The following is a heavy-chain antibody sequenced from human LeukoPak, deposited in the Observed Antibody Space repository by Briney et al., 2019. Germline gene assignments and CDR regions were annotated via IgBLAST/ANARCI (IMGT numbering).Heavy chain of an antibody. CDR3: ARAHPGDYSDFQFDY. V-gene: IGHV3-48*01. CDR1: GFTFSSYS. J-gene: IGHJ4*02. Sequence: GGSLRLSCAASGFTFSSYSMNWVRQAPGKGLEWVSYISSTSSTIYYADSVKGRFTISRDNAKNSLYLQMNSLRAEDTAVYYCARAHPGDYSDFQFDYWGQGTLVTVSS. D-gene: IGHD4-11*01. CDR2: ISSTSSTI.